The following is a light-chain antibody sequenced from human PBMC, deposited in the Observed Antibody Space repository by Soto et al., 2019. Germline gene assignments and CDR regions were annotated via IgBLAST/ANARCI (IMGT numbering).Light chain of an antibody. V-gene: IGLV2-14*01. CDR2: EVS. J-gene: IGLJ1*01. CDR3: TSYTSSFTHL. CDR1: SSDVGDYNS. Sequence: LTQPRSVSGSPGQSVTVSCIGTSSDVGDYNSVSWYQQHPGKAPKLMIFEVSNRPSGVSNRFSGSKSGNTASLTISGLQTEDEADYYCTSYTSSFTHLFGTGTKVTVL.